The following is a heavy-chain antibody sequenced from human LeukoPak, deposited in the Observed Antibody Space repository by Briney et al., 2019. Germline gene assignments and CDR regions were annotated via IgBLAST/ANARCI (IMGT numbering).Heavy chain of an antibody. V-gene: IGHV4-39*01. J-gene: IGHJ4*02. D-gene: IGHD3-10*01. CDR2: IYYSGST. CDR1: GGSISSSSYY. CDR3: ARLNYGSESDGEEGYYFAY. Sequence: PSETLSLTCTVSGGSISSSSYYWGWIRQPPGKGLEWIGSIYYSGSTNYNPSLKSRVTISVDTSKNQFSVRLSSVTAADTAVYYCARLNYGSESDGEEGYYFAYWGQGTLVTVSS.